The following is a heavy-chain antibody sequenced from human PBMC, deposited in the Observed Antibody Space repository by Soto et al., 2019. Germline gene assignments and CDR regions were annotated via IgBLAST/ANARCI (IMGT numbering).Heavy chain of an antibody. J-gene: IGHJ3*02. CDR3: ATAALRFDAFDI. V-gene: IGHV1-24*01. CDR1: GYTITELS. CDR2: FDPEDGET. Sequence: ASVKVSCKVSGYTITELSMHWVRQAPGKGLEWMGGFDPEDGETIYAQKFQGRVTMTEDTSTDTAYMELSSLRSEDTAVYYCATAALRFDAFDIWGQGTMVTVSS.